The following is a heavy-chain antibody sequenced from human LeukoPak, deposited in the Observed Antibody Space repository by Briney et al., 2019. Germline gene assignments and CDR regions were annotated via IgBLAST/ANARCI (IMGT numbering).Heavy chain of an antibody. V-gene: IGHV3-30*02. CDR2: IRYDGSNK. CDR3: AKDAYCSGGSCHPLY. CDR1: GFTFSSYG. D-gene: IGHD2-15*01. Sequence: GGSLRLSCAASGFTFSSYGMHWVPQAPGKGLEWVAFIRYDGSNKYYADSVKGRFTISRDNSKNTLYLQMNSLRAEDTAVYYCAKDAYCSGGSCHPLYWGQGTLVTVSS. J-gene: IGHJ4*02.